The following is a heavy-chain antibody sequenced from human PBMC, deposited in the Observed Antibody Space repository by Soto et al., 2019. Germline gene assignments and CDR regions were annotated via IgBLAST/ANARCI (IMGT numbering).Heavy chain of an antibody. CDR3: ARGDTILGSIGFDP. CDR1: CGSISSGGYS. J-gene: IGHJ5*02. D-gene: IGHD3-3*01. Sequence: QLQLQESGSGLVKPSQTLSLTCAVSCGSISSGGYSCSWIRQPPGQVLEWIGYIYHRGSTYYNPSLKSRVTISVDSSKNQVSLKLSSVTAADTAVYYCARGDTILGSIGFDPWGQGTLVTVSS. CDR2: IYHRGST. V-gene: IGHV4-30-2*01.